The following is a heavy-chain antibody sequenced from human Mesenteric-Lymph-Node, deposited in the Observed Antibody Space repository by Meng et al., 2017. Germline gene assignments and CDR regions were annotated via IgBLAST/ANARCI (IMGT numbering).Heavy chain of an antibody. CDR1: GFMFSSFW. V-gene: IGHV3-74*03. CDR3: TRFYDATIPLDY. J-gene: IGHJ4*02. D-gene: IGHD4/OR15-4a*01. Sequence: EVQLVDSGGGVVRPGGSLRLSCAASGFMFSSFWMHWVRQAPGKGLVWXARINRDESTITYADSVXGRFTISRDNARNTLYLQMSSLRPEDTAMYYCTRFYDATIPLDYWGPGTLVTVSS. CDR2: INRDESTI.